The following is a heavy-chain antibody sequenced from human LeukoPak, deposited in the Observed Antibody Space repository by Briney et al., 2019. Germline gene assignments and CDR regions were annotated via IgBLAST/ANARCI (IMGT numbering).Heavy chain of an antibody. CDR3: ARNYYDTSDYCFGNFDY. V-gene: IGHV4-31*03. CDR1: SSSISSRGYY. Sequence: SQTLSLTCTVSSSSISSRGYYWNWIRQHPGKGLEWIGYIYNSGGTKYNPSLKSRVTISVDTSKNQFSLKLNSVTAADTAVYYCARNYYDTSDYCFGNFDYWGQGTLVTVSS. CDR2: IYNSGGT. J-gene: IGHJ4*02. D-gene: IGHD3-22*01.